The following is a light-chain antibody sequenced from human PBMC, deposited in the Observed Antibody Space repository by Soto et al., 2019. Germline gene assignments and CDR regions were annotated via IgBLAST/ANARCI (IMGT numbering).Light chain of an antibody. CDR2: GAS. CDR3: QQYHAWPLT. J-gene: IGKJ4*01. Sequence: IVLTQSPVTLSVSPGERVTLSCRTSQDISSNLAWYQQKPGQAPRLLIYGASTRAAGIPARFSGSGSWTEFTLTISSLQSEDFAVYYCQQYHAWPLTFDGWTNLEIK. CDR1: QDISSN. V-gene: IGKV3-15*01.